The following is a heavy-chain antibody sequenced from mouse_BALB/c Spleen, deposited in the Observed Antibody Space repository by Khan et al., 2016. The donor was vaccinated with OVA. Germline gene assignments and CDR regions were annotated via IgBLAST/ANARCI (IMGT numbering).Heavy chain of an antibody. J-gene: IGHJ1*01. CDR3: SRPPITAVVATSYWFVDV. CDR1: GFTFSSYA. CDR2: ISSGGSYT. V-gene: IGHV5-9-3*01. D-gene: IGHD1-1*01. Sequence: EVQLVESGGGLVQPGGSLKLSCAASGFTFSSYAMSWVRQTPEKRLEWVATISSGGSYTYYPDSVKGRFTISRDNAKNTLYLQLSSLRSEETAMYYCSRPPITAVVATSYWFVDVGGAGTTVTVSS.